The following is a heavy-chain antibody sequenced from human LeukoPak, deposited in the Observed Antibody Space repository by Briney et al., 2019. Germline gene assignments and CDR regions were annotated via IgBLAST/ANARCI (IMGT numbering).Heavy chain of an antibody. CDR2: MFYSGYT. V-gene: IGHV4-39*01. J-gene: IGHJ3*02. D-gene: IGHD3-9*01. CDR3: ARRTKPRVLRYFDWLEDDAFDI. CDR1: GGSISSNNYY. Sequence: SETLSLTCTVSGGSISSNNYYWGWIRQPPGTGLEWIGSMFYSGYTYYNPSLKSRVTISVDTSKNQFSLKLSSVTAADTAVYYCARRTKPRVLRYFDWLEDDAFDIWGQGTMVTVSS.